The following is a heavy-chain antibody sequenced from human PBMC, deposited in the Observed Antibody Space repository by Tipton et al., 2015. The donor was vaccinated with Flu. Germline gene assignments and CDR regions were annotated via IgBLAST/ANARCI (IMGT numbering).Heavy chain of an antibody. CDR1: GGSISTSGYY. J-gene: IGHJ4*02. CDR2: IRYGGSS. D-gene: IGHD1-1*01. V-gene: IGHV4-39*07. CDR3: ARVWSSFVATASLDY. Sequence: TLSLTCTVSGGSISTSGYYWGWIRQPPGKGLVWIGSIRYGGSSYYTPSLKSRVTISLDMSKDQFSLKLASVTAADTAVYYCARVWSSFVATASLDYWGRGTLVTVSS.